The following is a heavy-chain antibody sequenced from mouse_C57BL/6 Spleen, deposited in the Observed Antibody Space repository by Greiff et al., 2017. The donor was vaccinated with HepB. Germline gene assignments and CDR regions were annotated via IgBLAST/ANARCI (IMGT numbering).Heavy chain of an antibody. V-gene: IGHV3-6*01. CDR3: ARAYGNPTAWFAY. CDR2: ISYDGSN. J-gene: IGHJ3*01. CDR1: GYSITSGYY. D-gene: IGHD2-1*01. Sequence: DVKLQESGPGLVKPSQSLSLTCSVTGYSITSGYYWNWIRQFPGNKLEWMGYISYDGSNNYNPSLKNRISITRDTSKNQFFLKLNSVTTEDTATYYCARAYGNPTAWFAYWGQGTLVTVSA.